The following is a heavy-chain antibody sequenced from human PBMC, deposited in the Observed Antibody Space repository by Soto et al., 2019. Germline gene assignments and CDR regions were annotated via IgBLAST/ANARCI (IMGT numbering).Heavy chain of an antibody. V-gene: IGHV4-39*01. CDR2: IHYSGSA. Sequence: SETLSLTCTVSGDSIGTTHSYWAWIRQSPGKGLEWIGNIHYSGSAYYMPSLRSRVTLSVDTSKNQFSLRLTSVTAEDTAVYYCARHEGNGNVWPLDYWGQGILVTVSS. CDR1: GDSIGTTHSY. CDR3: ARHEGNGNVWPLDY. J-gene: IGHJ4*02. D-gene: IGHD2-8*01.